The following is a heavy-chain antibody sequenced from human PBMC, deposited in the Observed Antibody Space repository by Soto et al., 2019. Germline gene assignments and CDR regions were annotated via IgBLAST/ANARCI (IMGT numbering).Heavy chain of an antibody. CDR1: GDSITSTSY. V-gene: IGHV4-4*02. CDR2: IYHSGGT. J-gene: IGHJ5*02. CDR3: ARVPDR. Sequence: SETLSLTCGVSGDSITSTSYWSWVRPPPGKGLEWIGEIYHSGGTNSNPSLKSRVTMSVDTSKNQFSLKVTSVTAADTAVYYCARVPDRWGQGTLVTVSS. D-gene: IGHD2-2*01.